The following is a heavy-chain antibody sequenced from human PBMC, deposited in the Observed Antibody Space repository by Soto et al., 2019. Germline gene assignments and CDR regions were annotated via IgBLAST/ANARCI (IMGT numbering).Heavy chain of an antibody. D-gene: IGHD3-22*01. V-gene: IGHV4-34*01. CDR3: ARDYYDSSGRPTIDY. Sequence: SETLSLTCAVYGGSFSGYYWSWIRQPPGKGLEWIGEINHSGSTNYNPSLKSRVTISVDTSKNQFSLKLSSVTAADTAVYYCARDYYDSSGRPTIDYWGQGTLVTSPQ. J-gene: IGHJ4*02. CDR1: GGSFSGYY. CDR2: INHSGST.